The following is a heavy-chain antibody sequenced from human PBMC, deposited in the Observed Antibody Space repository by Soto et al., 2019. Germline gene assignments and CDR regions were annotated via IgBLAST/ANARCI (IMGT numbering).Heavy chain of an antibody. D-gene: IGHD3-3*01. Sequence: QVQVVESGGGVVQPGRSLRLSCAASGFTFSNYGMHWVRQAPGKGLEWVAVTSYDGNREYYIDSVKGRFTISRDNSENTVHLQMNSLRGEDTAVYYCAKDGDFRSFDGWLDAWGQGTLVTVSS. CDR2: TSYDGNRE. V-gene: IGHV3-30*18. CDR3: AKDGDFRSFDGWLDA. J-gene: IGHJ5*02. CDR1: GFTFSNYG.